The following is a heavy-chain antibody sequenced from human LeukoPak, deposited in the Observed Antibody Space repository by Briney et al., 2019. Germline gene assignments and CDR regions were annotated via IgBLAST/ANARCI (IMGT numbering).Heavy chain of an antibody. CDR1: GFTFSSYA. CDR3: AGAEGPNNFGSFGH. J-gene: IGHJ4*02. D-gene: IGHD3-10*01. V-gene: IGHV3-30-3*01. CDR2: ISYDGSNK. Sequence: GGSLRLSCAASGFTFSSYAMHWVRQAPGKGLEWVAVISYDGSNKYYADSVKGRFTISRDNSKNTLYLQMNSLRAEDTAVYYCAGAEGPNNFGSFGHWGQGTLVTVSS.